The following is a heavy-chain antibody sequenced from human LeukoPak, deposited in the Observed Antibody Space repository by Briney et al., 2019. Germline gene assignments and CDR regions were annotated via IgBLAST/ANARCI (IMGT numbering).Heavy chain of an antibody. D-gene: IGHD3-9*01. Sequence: GSLRLSCAASGFTFSSYAMSWVRQAPGKGLEWVSAISGSGGSTYYADSVKGRFTISRDNSKNTLYLQMNSLRAEDTAVYYCAKVMITLVTPYYYGMDVWGQGTTVTVSS. CDR2: ISGSGGST. CDR1: GFTFSSYA. V-gene: IGHV3-23*01. CDR3: AKVMITLVTPYYYGMDV. J-gene: IGHJ6*02.